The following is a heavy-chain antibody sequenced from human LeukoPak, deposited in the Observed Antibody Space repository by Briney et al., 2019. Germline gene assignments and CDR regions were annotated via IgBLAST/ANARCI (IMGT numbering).Heavy chain of an antibody. J-gene: IGHJ3*02. CDR1: GFTFSTYY. D-gene: IGHD3-22*01. Sequence: PGGSLRLSCAASGFTFSTYYMSWVRQAPGKGLEWVANIKQDGSEKYYVDSVKGRFTISRDNAKNSLYLQMNSLRAEDTAVYYCAREAPHYYDSSGYYPGGAFDIWGQGTMVTVSS. CDR2: IKQDGSEK. CDR3: AREAPHYYDSSGYYPGGAFDI. V-gene: IGHV3-7*01.